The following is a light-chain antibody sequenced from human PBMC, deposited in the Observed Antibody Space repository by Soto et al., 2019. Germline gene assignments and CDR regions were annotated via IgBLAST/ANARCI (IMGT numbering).Light chain of an antibody. Sequence: DIQMTQSPCSLSESVGDRVTITCRASQGISVFLAWIQQKPGKAPKRLIYAASSLESGVPSRFSGSGSGTEFTLTISSLQPEDFATYYCLQHNTFPFTFGPGTKVDIK. V-gene: IGKV1-17*01. CDR1: QGISVF. CDR3: LQHNTFPFT. CDR2: AAS. J-gene: IGKJ3*01.